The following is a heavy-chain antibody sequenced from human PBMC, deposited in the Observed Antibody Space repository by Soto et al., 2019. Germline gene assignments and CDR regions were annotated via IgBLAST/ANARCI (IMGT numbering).Heavy chain of an antibody. CDR1: GFTFSNYA. CDR3: AKEPGANFGDYCDL. D-gene: IGHD4-17*01. J-gene: IGHJ4*02. CDR2: INARADNT. V-gene: IGHV3-23*01. Sequence: EVQLLESGGGLIQPGGSLRLSCAASGFTFSNYAMTWFRQSPGKGLEWVSGINARADNTYYEDAVKGRFTISKDNAKNTLFLQMDSLGAEDTALYYCAKEPGANFGDYCDLWGQGTLVTVSS.